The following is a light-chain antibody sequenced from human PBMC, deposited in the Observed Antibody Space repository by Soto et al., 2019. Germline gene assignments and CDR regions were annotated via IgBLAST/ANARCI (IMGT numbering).Light chain of an antibody. CDR2: EGS. V-gene: IGLV2-23*01. CDR3: CSYAGSSTLV. J-gene: IGLJ2*01. CDR1: SSDVGNYNL. Sequence: QSALTQPASVSGSPGQSITISCTGTSSDVGNYNLVSWYQQHPGKAPKLMIFEGSRRPSGVSNRFSGSKSGNTASLTISGLQAEDEGDYYCCSYAGSSTLVFGGGTKLTVL.